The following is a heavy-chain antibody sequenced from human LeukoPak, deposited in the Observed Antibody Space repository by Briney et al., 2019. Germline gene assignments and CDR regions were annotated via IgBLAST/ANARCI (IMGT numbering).Heavy chain of an antibody. V-gene: IGHV3-30*04. CDR1: GFTFSSYA. CDR2: ISYDGSNK. CDR3: AREAVAGNFDY. J-gene: IGHJ4*02. Sequence: GRSLRLSCAASGFTFSSYAMHWVRQAPGKGLEWVAVISYDGSNKHYADSVKGRFTISRDNSKNTLYLQMNSLRAEDTAVYYCAREAVAGNFDYWGQGTLVTVSS. D-gene: IGHD6-19*01.